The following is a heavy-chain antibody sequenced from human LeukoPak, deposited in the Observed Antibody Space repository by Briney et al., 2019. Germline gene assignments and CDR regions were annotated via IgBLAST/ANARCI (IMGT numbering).Heavy chain of an antibody. Sequence: PGGSLRLSCAASGFTVISNYLNWVRQAPGKGLEWVSVIYSGGSTYYADSVKGRFTISRDNSKNTVYLQMNSLRVEDTAAYYCASGGVARFLDYWGQGTLVTVSS. CDR2: IYSGGST. J-gene: IGHJ4*02. CDR1: GFTVISNY. V-gene: IGHV3-53*01. D-gene: IGHD3-16*01. CDR3: ASGGVARFLDY.